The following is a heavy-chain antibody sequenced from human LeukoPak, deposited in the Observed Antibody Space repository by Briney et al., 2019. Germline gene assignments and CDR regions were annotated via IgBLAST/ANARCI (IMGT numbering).Heavy chain of an antibody. D-gene: IGHD5-12*01. CDR3: AKAVSPVDVGY. V-gene: IGHV3-23*01. CDR2: ISGSGDST. J-gene: IGHJ4*02. Sequence: PGGSLRLSCAASGFTFSSYGMHWVRQAPGKGLEWVSAISGSGDSTYYADTVKGRFTISRDNSKNTLNLQMNSLRAEDTAVYFCAKAVSPVDVGYWGRGTLVTVSS. CDR1: GFTFSSYG.